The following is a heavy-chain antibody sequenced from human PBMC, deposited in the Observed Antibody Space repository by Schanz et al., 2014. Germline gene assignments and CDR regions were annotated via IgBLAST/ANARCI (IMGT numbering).Heavy chain of an antibody. D-gene: IGHD1-26*01. CDR2: ISGSGGNT. CDR3: ARDHTTESYYSAGPPIDY. CDR1: GFTFSSYA. J-gene: IGHJ4*02. V-gene: IGHV3-23*01. Sequence: EVQLLESGGGLVQPGGSLRLSCAASGFTFSSYAMSWVRQAPGKGLEWVSIISGSGGNTYYADAVKGRFTISRDNSKNTLFLQMNSLRAEDTAVYYCARDHTTESYYSAGPPIDYWGQGTLLTVSS.